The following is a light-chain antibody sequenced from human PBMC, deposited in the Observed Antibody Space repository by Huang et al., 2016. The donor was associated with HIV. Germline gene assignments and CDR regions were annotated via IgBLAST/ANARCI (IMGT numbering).Light chain of an antibody. Sequence: EIVMTQSPATLSVSPGEGVTLSCRASLSLGSDLAWSQHKPGQSPRLLIYATTTRATGGPVRFSGSVSWTDFTLTISSLQSEDFAIYYCHQYNNWPYTFGQGTKLEIK. V-gene: IGKV3-15*01. J-gene: IGKJ2*01. CDR2: ATT. CDR1: LSLGSD. CDR3: HQYNNWPYT.